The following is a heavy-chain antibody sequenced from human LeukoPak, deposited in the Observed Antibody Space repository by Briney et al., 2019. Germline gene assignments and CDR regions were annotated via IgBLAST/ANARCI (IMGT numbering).Heavy chain of an antibody. CDR3: ARDVVVVAATRVYNWFDP. D-gene: IGHD2-15*01. CDR1: GGTFSSYA. Sequence: SVKVSCKASGGTFSSYAISWVRQAPGQGLEWMGGIIPIFGTANYAQKFQGRVTITADKSTSTAYMELRSLRSDDTAVYYCARDVVVVAATRVYNWFDPWGQGTLVTVSS. V-gene: IGHV1-69*06. CDR2: IIPIFGTA. J-gene: IGHJ5*02.